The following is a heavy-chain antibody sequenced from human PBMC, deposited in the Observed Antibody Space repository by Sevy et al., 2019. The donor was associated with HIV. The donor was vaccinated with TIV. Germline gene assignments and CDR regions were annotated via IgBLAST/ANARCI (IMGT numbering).Heavy chain of an antibody. Sequence: GGSLRLSCTGSGFTFGDYAMSWFRQAPGMGLEWVGFIRSKDYGGATEYAASVKGRFTISRDNSKSIADLQMNSLKTGDTAVYYCTRGYYYESSGYSDYWGQGTLVTVSS. D-gene: IGHD3-22*01. CDR2: IRSKDYGGAT. CDR1: GFTFGDYA. J-gene: IGHJ4*02. V-gene: IGHV3-49*03. CDR3: TRGYYYESSGYSDY.